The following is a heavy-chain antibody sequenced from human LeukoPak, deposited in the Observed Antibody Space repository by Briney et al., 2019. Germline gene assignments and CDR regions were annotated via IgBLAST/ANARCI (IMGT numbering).Heavy chain of an antibody. CDR3: ASALYDFWSGYPYY. CDR1: GGTFSSYA. J-gene: IGHJ4*02. D-gene: IGHD3-3*01. V-gene: IGHV1-69*01. CDR2: IIPIFGTA. Sequence: ASVRVSCKASGGTFSSYAISWVRQAPGQGLEWMGGIIPIFGTANYAQKFQGRVTITADESTSTAYMELSSLRSEDTAVYYCASALYDFWSGYPYYWGQGTLVTVSS.